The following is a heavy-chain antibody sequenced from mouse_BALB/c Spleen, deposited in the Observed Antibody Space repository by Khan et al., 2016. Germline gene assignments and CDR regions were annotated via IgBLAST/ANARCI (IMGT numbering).Heavy chain of an antibody. Sequence: EVQLQESGPGLVKPSQSLSLTCTVTGYSITSDYAWNWIRQFPGNKLEWMGYISYSGSTSYNPSLKSRISITRDTSKSPFFLQLNSVTTEDTATYYGAGWGFTAVDDDWGQGTTLTVSS. V-gene: IGHV3-2*02. J-gene: IGHJ2*01. CDR3: AGWGFTAVDDD. CDR2: ISYSGST. CDR1: GYSITSDYA. D-gene: IGHD1-1*01.